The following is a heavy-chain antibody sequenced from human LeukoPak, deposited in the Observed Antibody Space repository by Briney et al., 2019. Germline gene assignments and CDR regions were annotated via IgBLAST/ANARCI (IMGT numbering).Heavy chain of an antibody. D-gene: IGHD6-19*01. Sequence: GGSLRLSCAASGFTFNYWMDWVRQAPGTGLVWVSRIKGDGSSTGYADSVKGRFSISRDNAKNTMYLEMNSLRDEDTALYYCVRGGYPSGFDIWGQGTMVTVSS. CDR1: GFTFNYW. CDR3: VRGGYPSGFDI. J-gene: IGHJ3*02. CDR2: IKGDGSST. V-gene: IGHV3-74*01.